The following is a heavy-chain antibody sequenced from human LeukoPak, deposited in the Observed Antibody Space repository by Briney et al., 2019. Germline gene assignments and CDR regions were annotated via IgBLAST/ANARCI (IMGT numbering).Heavy chain of an antibody. CDR2: IYYSGST. CDR1: GGSISSYY. J-gene: IGHJ3*02. V-gene: IGHV4-59*01. Sequence: SETLSLTCTVSGGSISSYYWSWIRQPPGKGLEWIGYIYYSGSTNYNPSLKSRVTISVDTSKNQFSLKLSSVTAADTAVYYCASTGTSPLTYYYDSSKGDAFDIWGQGTMVTVSS. CDR3: ASTGTSPLTYYYDSSKGDAFDI. D-gene: IGHD3-22*01.